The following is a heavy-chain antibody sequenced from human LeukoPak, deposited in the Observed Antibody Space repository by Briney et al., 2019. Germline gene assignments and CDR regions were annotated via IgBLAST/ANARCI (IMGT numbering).Heavy chain of an antibody. J-gene: IGHJ4*02. Sequence: WASVKVSCKASDYTFTSYGISWVRQAPGQGLEWMGWISAYNGNTNYAQKLQGRVTMTTDTSTSTAYMELRSLRSDDTAVYYCARDEYFYCSSTSCYLASFDYWGQGTLVTVSS. CDR3: ARDEYFYCSSTSCYLASFDY. D-gene: IGHD2-2*01. CDR2: ISAYNGNT. V-gene: IGHV1-18*04. CDR1: DYTFTSYG.